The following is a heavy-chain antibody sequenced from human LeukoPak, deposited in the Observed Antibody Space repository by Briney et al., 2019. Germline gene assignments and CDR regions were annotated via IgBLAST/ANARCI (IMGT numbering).Heavy chain of an antibody. V-gene: IGHV1-18*04. CDR2: ISAYNGNT. CDR1: GYTFTSYY. CDR3: ARGYCSSTSCYRDLDY. D-gene: IGHD2-2*02. Sequence: GASVKVSCKASGYTFTSYYMHWVRQAPGQGLEWMGWISAYNGNTNYAQKLQGRVTMTTDTSTSTAYMELRSLRSDDTAVYYCARGYCSSTSCYRDLDYWGQGTLVTVSS. J-gene: IGHJ4*02.